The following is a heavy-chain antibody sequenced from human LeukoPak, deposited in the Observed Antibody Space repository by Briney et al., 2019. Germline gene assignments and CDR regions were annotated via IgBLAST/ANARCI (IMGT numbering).Heavy chain of an antibody. CDR1: GYTFTSYG. D-gene: IGHD1-26*01. J-gene: IGHJ4*02. CDR3: ARDRECELVDY. V-gene: IGHV1-18*01. Sequence: GASVKISCKASGYTFTSYGIRWVRQAPGQGLEWMGWISAYNGNTNYAQKLQGRVTVTTDTSTSTAYMELRSLRSDDTAGDNCARDRECELVDYWGQGTLVTVSS. CDR2: ISAYNGNT.